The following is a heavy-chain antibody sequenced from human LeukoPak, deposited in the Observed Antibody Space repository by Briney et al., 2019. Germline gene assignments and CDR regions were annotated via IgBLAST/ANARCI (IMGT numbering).Heavy chain of an antibody. J-gene: IGHJ6*03. V-gene: IGHV4-39*07. CDR2: IYHSGST. CDR3: AGTYTIWEHYYMDV. D-gene: IGHD3-16*01. CDR1: GGSISSSSYY. Sequence: SETLSLTCTVSGGSISSSSYYWGWIRQPPGKGLEWIGSIYHSGSTYYNPSLKSRVTISVDTSKNQFSLKLSSVTAADTAVYYCAGTYTIWEHYYMDVWGKGTTVTISS.